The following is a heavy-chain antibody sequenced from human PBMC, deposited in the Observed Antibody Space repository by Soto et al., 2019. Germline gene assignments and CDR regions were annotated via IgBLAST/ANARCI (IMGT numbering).Heavy chain of an antibody. J-gene: IGHJ3*01. CDR2: ISYDGSNE. CDR3: AKDRLGLRYFDWSVWGV. CDR1: GFSFRPFG. V-gene: IGHV3-30*18. Sequence: QVQLVESGGGVVQPGRSLSLSCAASGFSFRPFGMHWVRQAPGKGLEWVAVISYDGSNEFYADSVKGRFTISRDNSKNTVYLQMNSLRDDDTAVYYCAKDRLGLRYFDWSVWGVWGQGTMVTVSS. D-gene: IGHD3-9*01.